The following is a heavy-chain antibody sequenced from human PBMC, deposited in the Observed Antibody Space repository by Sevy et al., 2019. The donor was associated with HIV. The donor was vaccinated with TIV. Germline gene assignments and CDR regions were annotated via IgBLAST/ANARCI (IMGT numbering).Heavy chain of an antibody. Sequence: ASVKVSCKVSGYTLTELSMHWVRQAPGKGLEWMGGFDPEDGETIYAQKFQGRVTMTEATSTDTAYMELSSLRSENTAVYYCATSVGRITIFGVVIMGFDAFDIWGQGTMVTVSS. CDR1: GYTLTELS. CDR3: ATSVGRITIFGVVIMGFDAFDI. J-gene: IGHJ3*02. CDR2: FDPEDGET. V-gene: IGHV1-24*01. D-gene: IGHD3-3*01.